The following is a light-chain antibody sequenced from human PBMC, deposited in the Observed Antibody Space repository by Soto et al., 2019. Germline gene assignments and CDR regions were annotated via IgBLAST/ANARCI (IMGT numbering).Light chain of an antibody. CDR3: QSYGSSDILI. J-gene: IGLJ7*01. Sequence: QSVLTQPPSVSGAPGQRVTISCTGSRSNIGAGYAVHWYQQFPGTAPKLLIYDNTNRPSGVPDRFSASKSATSASLAITGLQAEGEADYYCQSYGSSDILIFGGGTQLTV. V-gene: IGLV1-40*01. CDR1: RSNIGAGYA. CDR2: DNT.